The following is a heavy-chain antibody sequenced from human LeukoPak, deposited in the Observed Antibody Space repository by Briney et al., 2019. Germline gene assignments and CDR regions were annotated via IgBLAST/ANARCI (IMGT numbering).Heavy chain of an antibody. V-gene: IGHV3-23*01. CDR2: IYENGGTT. CDR3: AKDFRIGYSAHFDY. CDR1: GFTFRSHT. J-gene: IGHJ4*02. D-gene: IGHD2-21*01. Sequence: GGSLRLSCVGSGFTFRSHTMSWVRQAPEKGLEFVSGIYENGGTTYYADSVKGRFSISRDNSKNTLYLQMDSLRGEDTAVYYCAKDFRIGYSAHFDYWGQGALVTVSS.